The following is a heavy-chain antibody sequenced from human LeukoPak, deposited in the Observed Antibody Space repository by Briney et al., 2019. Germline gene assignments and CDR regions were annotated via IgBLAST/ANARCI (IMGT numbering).Heavy chain of an antibody. CDR2: ISGSGGST. J-gene: IGHJ4*02. Sequence: GGSLRLSCAASGFTFSSYGMSWVRQAPGKGLEWVSAISGSGGSTYYADSVKGRFTISRDNSKNTLYLQMNSLRAEDTAVYFCAKDDAWLQFDDWGQGTLVTVSS. CDR3: AKDDAWLQFDD. D-gene: IGHD5-24*01. V-gene: IGHV3-23*01. CDR1: GFTFSSYG.